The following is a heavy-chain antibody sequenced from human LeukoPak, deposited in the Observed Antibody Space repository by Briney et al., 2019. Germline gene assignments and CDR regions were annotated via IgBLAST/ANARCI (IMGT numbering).Heavy chain of an antibody. CDR1: GFTFSSYW. CDR3: TRGPREMTTIADY. V-gene: IGHV3-74*01. CDR2: INSDGTST. Sequence: GGSLRLSCAVSGFTFSSYWIHWVRQVPGKGLVWVSCINSDGTSTTYADSVKGRFTISRDNAKNTLYLQMNSLRAEDTVVYYCTRGPREMTTIADYWGQGTLVTVSS. D-gene: IGHD5-24*01. J-gene: IGHJ4*02.